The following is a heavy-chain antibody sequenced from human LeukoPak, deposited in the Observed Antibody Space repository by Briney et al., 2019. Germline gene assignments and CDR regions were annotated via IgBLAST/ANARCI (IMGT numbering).Heavy chain of an antibody. V-gene: IGHV4-34*01. Sequence: SETLSLTCAVYGGSFSGYYWSWIRQPPGKGLEWIGEINHSGSTNYNPSLKSRVTISVDTSKNQFSPKLSSVTAADTAVYYCASWTGIAAAGTGWFDPWGQGTLVTVSS. J-gene: IGHJ5*02. CDR2: INHSGST. D-gene: IGHD6-13*01. CDR3: ASWTGIAAAGTGWFDP. CDR1: GGSFSGYY.